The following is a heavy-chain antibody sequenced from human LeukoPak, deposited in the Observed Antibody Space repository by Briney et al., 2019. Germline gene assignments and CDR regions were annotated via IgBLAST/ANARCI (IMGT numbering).Heavy chain of an antibody. CDR2: IYSGGST. J-gene: IGHJ3*02. V-gene: IGHV3-53*05. CDR3: ASCSTSCRNDAFDI. CDR1: GFTVSSNY. D-gene: IGHD2-2*01. Sequence: GGSLRLSCAASGFTVSSNYMSWVRQAPGKGLEWVSVIYSGGSTYYADSVKGRFTISRDNSKNTLYLQMNSLRAEDTAVYYCASCSTSCRNDAFDIWGQGTMVTVSS.